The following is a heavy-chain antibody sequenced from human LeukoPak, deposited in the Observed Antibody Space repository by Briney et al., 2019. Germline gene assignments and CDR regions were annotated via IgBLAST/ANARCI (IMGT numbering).Heavy chain of an antibody. CDR2: IIPIFGTA. J-gene: IGHJ4*02. CDR1: GGTFSSYA. CDR3: ARRNGEWELNYYFDY. V-gene: IGHV1-69*13. D-gene: IGHD1-26*01. Sequence: SVKVSCKASGGTFSSYAISWVRQAPGQGLEWMGGIIPIFGTANYAQKSQGRVTITADESTSTAYMELSSLRSEDTAVYYCARRNGEWELNYYFDYWGQGTLVTVSS.